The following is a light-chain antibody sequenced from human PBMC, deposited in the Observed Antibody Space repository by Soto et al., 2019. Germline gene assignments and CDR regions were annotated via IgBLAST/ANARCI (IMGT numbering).Light chain of an antibody. CDR1: QSVSSN. CDR3: QQRHMWPIT. V-gene: IGKV3-11*01. Sequence: EIVMTQSPAILSVSPGERATLSCRASQSVSSNLAWYQQKPGQTPRLLIYDASTRAPGIPARFSGRGSGTDFTLTISSLEPEDSAVYYCQQRHMWPITFGQGTRLEIK. CDR2: DAS. J-gene: IGKJ5*01.